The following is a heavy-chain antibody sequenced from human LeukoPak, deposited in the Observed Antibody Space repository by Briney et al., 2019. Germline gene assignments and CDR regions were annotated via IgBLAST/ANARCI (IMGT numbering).Heavy chain of an antibody. J-gene: IGHJ4*02. Sequence: QSGGSLRLSCAASGFTFSSYSMNWVRQAPGKGLEWVSVIYSGGSTYYADSVKGRFTISRDNSKNTLYLQMNSLRAEDTAVYYCAKTSSELPRAPFDYWGQGTLVTVSS. CDR3: AKTSSELPRAPFDY. CDR1: GFTFSSYS. CDR2: IYSGGST. V-gene: IGHV3-53*01. D-gene: IGHD3-10*01.